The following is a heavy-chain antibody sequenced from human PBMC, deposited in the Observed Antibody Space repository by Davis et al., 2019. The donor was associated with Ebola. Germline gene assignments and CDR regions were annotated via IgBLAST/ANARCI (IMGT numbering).Heavy chain of an antibody. Sequence: GESLKISCAASGFTFSSYSMNWVRQAPGKGLEWVSSISSSSSYIYYADSVKGRFTISRDNAKNSLYLQMNSLRAEDTAVYYCARGFLWFGETAYWYFDLWGRGTLVTVSS. D-gene: IGHD3-10*01. J-gene: IGHJ2*01. V-gene: IGHV3-21*01. CDR1: GFTFSSYS. CDR3: ARGFLWFGETAYWYFDL. CDR2: ISSSSSYI.